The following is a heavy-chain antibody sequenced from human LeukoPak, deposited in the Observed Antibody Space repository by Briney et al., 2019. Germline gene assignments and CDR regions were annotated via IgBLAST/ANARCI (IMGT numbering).Heavy chain of an antibody. CDR3: ARAFGVVIRGDNWFDP. CDR2: IYYSGST. Sequence: SETLSLTCTVSGASINPFSWTWIRQPPGKGLEWIGNIYYSGSTNYNPSLKSRVTISVDTSKNQFSLKLSSVTAADTAVYYCARAFGVVIRGDNWFDPWGQGTLVTVSS. J-gene: IGHJ5*02. V-gene: IGHV4-59*01. CDR1: GASINPFS. D-gene: IGHD3-3*01.